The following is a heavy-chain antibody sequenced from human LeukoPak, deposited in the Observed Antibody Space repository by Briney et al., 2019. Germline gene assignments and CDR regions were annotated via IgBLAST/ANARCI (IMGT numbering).Heavy chain of an antibody. CDR1: GYSFTNYG. V-gene: IGHV1-18*01. D-gene: IGHD1-26*01. J-gene: IGHJ4*02. CDR3: ARGGGIVGQY. CDR2: ISAYSGET. Sequence: GASVKVSCKTSGYSFTNYGISWVRQAPGQGLEWVGWISAYSGETKYAPKLQGRVTLTRDTSTSTAYLDLRSLTSDDTAIYCARGGGIVGQYWGQGTLVSVSS.